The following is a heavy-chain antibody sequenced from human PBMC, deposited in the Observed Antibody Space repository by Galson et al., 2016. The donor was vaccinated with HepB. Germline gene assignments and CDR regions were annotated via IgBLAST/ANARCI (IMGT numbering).Heavy chain of an antibody. CDR2: ISWDGVKT. CDR3: AKGPRATRRYMDV. J-gene: IGHJ6*02. V-gene: IGHV3-43*01. Sequence: SLRLSCAASGFTFDDCPMHWVRQAPGKGLEWVSLISWDGVKTLYGDSVKGRFTISSDNSKNFLYLQMNSLRTEDTALYFCAKGPRATRRYMDVWGQGTTVTVSS. CDR1: GFTFDDCP. D-gene: IGHD3-16*02.